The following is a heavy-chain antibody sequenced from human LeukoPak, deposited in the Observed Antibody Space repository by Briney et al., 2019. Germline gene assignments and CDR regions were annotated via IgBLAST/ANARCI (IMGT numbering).Heavy chain of an antibody. D-gene: IGHD2-2*01. CDR1: GGSISSSSYY. J-gene: IGHJ4*02. V-gene: IGHV4-39*01. CDR2: IYYSGST. CDR3: ARLYAGKGCWYFDY. Sequence: SETLSLTCTVSGGSISSSSYYWGWIRQPPGKGLGWIGSIYYSGSTYYNPSLKSRVTISVDTSKNQFSLKLSSVTAADTAVYYCARLYAGKGCWYFDYWGQGTLVTVSS.